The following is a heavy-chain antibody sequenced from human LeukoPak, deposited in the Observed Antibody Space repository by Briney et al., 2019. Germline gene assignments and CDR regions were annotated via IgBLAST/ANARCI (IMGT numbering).Heavy chain of an antibody. Sequence: GGSLRLSCSASGFTFSSYAMHWVRQAPGKGLEYVSAISSNGGSTYYADSVKGRFTISRDNSKNTLYLQMSSLRAEDAAVYYCVKDRVSISSSGYFDYWGQGTLVTVSS. CDR1: GFTFSSYA. V-gene: IGHV3-64D*06. CDR2: ISSNGGST. CDR3: VKDRVSISSSGYFDY. J-gene: IGHJ4*02. D-gene: IGHD6-13*01.